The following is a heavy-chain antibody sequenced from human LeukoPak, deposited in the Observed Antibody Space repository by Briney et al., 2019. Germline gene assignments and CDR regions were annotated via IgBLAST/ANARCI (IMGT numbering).Heavy chain of an antibody. D-gene: IGHD2-15*01. J-gene: IGHJ4*02. CDR2: IYYSGST. CDR3: ARVAGVEVAPATSY. Sequence: SETLSLTCTVSGGSISSYYWSWIRQPPGKGLEWFGYIYYSGSTNYNPSLKSRVTISVDTSKNQFSLKLSSVTAADTAVYYCARVAGVEVAPATSYWGQGTLVTVSS. CDR1: GGSISSYY. V-gene: IGHV4-59*08.